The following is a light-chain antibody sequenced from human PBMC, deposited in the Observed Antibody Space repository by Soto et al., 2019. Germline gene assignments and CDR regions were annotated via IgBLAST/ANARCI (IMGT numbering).Light chain of an antibody. Sequence: QSALTQPASVSGSPGQSITISCTGTSSDVGGYNYVSWYQQHPGKAPKLMIYEVSNRPSGVSNRFSGSKSGNTASLTISGFQAEDEADYYFSSYTSSSTRVFGGGTKMTVL. J-gene: IGLJ3*02. CDR1: SSDVGGYNY. V-gene: IGLV2-14*01. CDR2: EVS. CDR3: SSYTSSSTRV.